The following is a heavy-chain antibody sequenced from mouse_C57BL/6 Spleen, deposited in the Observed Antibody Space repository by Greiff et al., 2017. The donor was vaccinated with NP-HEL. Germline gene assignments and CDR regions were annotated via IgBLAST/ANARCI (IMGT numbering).Heavy chain of an antibody. J-gene: IGHJ3*01. CDR2: INPNNGGT. CDR3: ARGGGFAY. CDR1: GYTFTDYY. Sequence: EVQLKQSGPELVKPGASVKISCKASGYTFTDYYMNWVKQSHGKSLEWIGDINPNNGGTSYNQKFKGKATLTVDKSSSTAYMELRSLTSEDSAVYYCARGGGFAYWGQGTLVTVSA. V-gene: IGHV1-26*01.